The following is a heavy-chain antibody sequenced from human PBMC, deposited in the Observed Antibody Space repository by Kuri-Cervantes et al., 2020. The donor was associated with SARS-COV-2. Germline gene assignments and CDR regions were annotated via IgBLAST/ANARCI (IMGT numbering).Heavy chain of an antibody. V-gene: IGHV3-23*01. CDR3: AKARDKTISQFDY. Sequence: GGSLRLSCAASGFSFSTYGMSWVRQTPGKGLEWVSSIRGSGGSTYYADSVKGRFTISRDNSKNTLYLQMNSLRAEDTAVYYCAKARDKTISQFDYWGQGTLVTVSS. J-gene: IGHJ4*02. CDR1: GFSFSTYG. D-gene: IGHD3-9*01. CDR2: IRGSGGST.